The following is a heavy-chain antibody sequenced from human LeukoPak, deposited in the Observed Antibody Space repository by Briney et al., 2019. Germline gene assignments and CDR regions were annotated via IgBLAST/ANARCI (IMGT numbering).Heavy chain of an antibody. Sequence: GGSLRLSCAASGFTFSSYEMNWVRQAPGKGLEWVTFIRYDGTNKYYADSVKGRFTISRDNSTNTLYLQMNSLRAEDTAVYYCAKESWSYLDYWGQGTLVTVSS. CDR2: IRYDGTNK. CDR1: GFTFSSYE. D-gene: IGHD1-1*01. V-gene: IGHV3-30*02. J-gene: IGHJ4*02. CDR3: AKESWSYLDY.